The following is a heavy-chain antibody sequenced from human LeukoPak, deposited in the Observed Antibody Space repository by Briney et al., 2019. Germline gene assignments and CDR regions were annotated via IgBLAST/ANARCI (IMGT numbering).Heavy chain of an antibody. CDR1: GFTFSSYG. D-gene: IGHD1-26*01. CDR2: IWHDGSYK. Sequence: PGRSLKLSCAASGFTFSSYGIHWVRQAPGKGLEWVAVIWHDGSYKYYADSVKGRFTISRDNSKNMLFLEMNSLRAGDTAVYYCARESTGSYSGIDYWGQGTPVTVSA. V-gene: IGHV3-33*01. CDR3: ARESTGSYSGIDY. J-gene: IGHJ4*02.